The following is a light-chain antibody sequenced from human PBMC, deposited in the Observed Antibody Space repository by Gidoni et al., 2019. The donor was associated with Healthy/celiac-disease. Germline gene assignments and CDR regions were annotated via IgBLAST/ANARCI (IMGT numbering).Light chain of an antibody. CDR2: SNN. V-gene: IGLV1-44*01. J-gene: IGLJ3*02. CDR1: SSNIGSNT. CDR3: AAWDDSLNGWV. Sequence: QSVLTQPPSASGPPGQRVTISCSGSSSNIGSNTVNWYQKLPGTAPKILIYSNNQRPSGVPDRFSGSKSGTSASLAISGLQSEDEADYYCAAWDDSLNGWVFGGGTKLTVL.